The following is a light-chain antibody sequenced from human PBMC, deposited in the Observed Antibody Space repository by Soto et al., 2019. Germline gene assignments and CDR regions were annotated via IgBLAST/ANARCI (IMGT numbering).Light chain of an antibody. CDR3: QQYGDSRWT. V-gene: IGKV3-20*01. J-gene: IGKJ1*01. CDR1: QSVTSSF. Sequence: EIVLTQSPGTLSLSPGERATPSVRASQSVTSSFLAWYQQKPGQAPRLLIYSASHRATGIPDRFSGSESGTDFTLTISRLEPEDFAVYYCQQYGDSRWTFGQGTKVDIK. CDR2: SAS.